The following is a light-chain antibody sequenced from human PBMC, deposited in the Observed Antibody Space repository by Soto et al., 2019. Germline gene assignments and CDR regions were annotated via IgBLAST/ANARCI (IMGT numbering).Light chain of an antibody. J-gene: IGKJ4*01. V-gene: IGKV2-28*01. CDR2: LGS. CDR3: MQGLKTPLT. Sequence: DIVLTQSTLSLPVTPGEPASISCRSSQSLLSSNGNNYLDWYLQKPGQSPQVLIYLGSNRASGVPDRFSGSGSGTDFTLKISRVEVEDVGVYYCMQGLKTPLTFGGGTKVDI. CDR1: QSLLSSNGNNY.